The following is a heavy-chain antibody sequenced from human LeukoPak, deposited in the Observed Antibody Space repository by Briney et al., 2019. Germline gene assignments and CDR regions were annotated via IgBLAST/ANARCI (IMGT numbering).Heavy chain of an antibody. J-gene: IGHJ5*02. D-gene: IGHD6-13*01. Sequence: PSETLSLTCTVSGYSISSGYYWGWIRQPPGKGLEWIGSIYHSGSTYYNPSLKSRVTISVDASKNQFSLKLSSVTAADTAVYYCAREGDSNSVGWFDPWGQGTLVTVSS. V-gene: IGHV4-38-2*02. CDR3: AREGDSNSVGWFDP. CDR2: IYHSGST. CDR1: GYSISSGYY.